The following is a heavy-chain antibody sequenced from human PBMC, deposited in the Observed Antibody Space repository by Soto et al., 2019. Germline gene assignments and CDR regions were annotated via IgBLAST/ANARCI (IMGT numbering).Heavy chain of an antibody. V-gene: IGHV3-30*18. Sequence: QVQLVESGGGVVQPGRSLRLSCAASGFTFSSYGMHWVRQAPGKGLEWVAVISYDGSNKYYADPVKGRFTISRDNTKNTLYLQMNSLRADDTAVYYCAKDRMYYDSSGYTAFDYWGQGTLVTVSS. CDR3: AKDRMYYDSSGYTAFDY. CDR1: GFTFSSYG. CDR2: ISYDGSNK. D-gene: IGHD3-22*01. J-gene: IGHJ4*02.